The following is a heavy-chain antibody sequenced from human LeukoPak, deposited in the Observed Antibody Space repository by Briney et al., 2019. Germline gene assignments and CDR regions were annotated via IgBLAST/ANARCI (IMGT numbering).Heavy chain of an antibody. CDR3: ARGSGGIAAAGVYYFDY. CDR2: IYSSGST. D-gene: IGHD6-13*01. CDR1: GGAISSYY. Sequence: PSETLSLTCTVSGGAISSYYWSWIRQPAGKGLEWIGRIYSSGSTNYNPSLKSRVTISVDTSKNQFSLKLSSVTAADTAVYYCARGSGGIAAAGVYYFDYWGQGTLVTVSS. V-gene: IGHV4-4*07. J-gene: IGHJ4*02.